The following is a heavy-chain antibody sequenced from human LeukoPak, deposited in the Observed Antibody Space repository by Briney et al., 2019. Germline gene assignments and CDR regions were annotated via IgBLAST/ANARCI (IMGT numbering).Heavy chain of an antibody. V-gene: IGHV3-21*01. J-gene: IGHJ4*02. CDR1: GFTFSSYS. CDR3: ASTSPIYCSSASCYGGFFDY. Sequence: QAGGSLRLSCAASGFTFSSYSMNWVRQAPGKGLEWVSSISSSSSYIYYADSVKGRFTISRDNAKNSLYLQMNSLRAEDTAVYYCASTSPIYCSSASCYGGFFDYWGQGTLVTVSS. CDR2: ISSSSSYI. D-gene: IGHD2-2*01.